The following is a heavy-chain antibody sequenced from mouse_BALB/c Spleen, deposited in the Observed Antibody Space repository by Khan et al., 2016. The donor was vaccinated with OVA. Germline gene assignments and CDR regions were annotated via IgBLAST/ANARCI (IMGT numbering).Heavy chain of an antibody. J-gene: IGHJ4*01. CDR2: ISNLAYSI. CDR3: ARSWAMDY. Sequence: DVHLVESGGGLVQPGGSRKLSCAASGFTFSDYGMAWVRQAPGKGPEWVAFISNLAYSIYYADTVTGRFTISRENAKNTLYLEMSTLRSEDTAMYYCARSWAMDYWGQGTSVTVSS. V-gene: IGHV5-15*02. CDR1: GFTFSDYG.